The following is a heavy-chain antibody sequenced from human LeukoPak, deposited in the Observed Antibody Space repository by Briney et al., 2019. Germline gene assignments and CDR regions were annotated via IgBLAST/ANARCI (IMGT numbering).Heavy chain of an antibody. V-gene: IGHV3-9*01. J-gene: IGHJ6*02. Sequence: GGSLTLSRAASGFTFYDYAMHWLRHAPGKGLEWVSGISWNSGSIDYADSVKGRFTSSRDKDTNSLYLQMISLSAEGAALYYGAKDLVRGVIRGYGIDVWGQGTTVTVSS. CDR2: ISWNSGSI. D-gene: IGHD3-10*01. CDR3: AKDLVRGVIRGYGIDV. CDR1: GFTFYDYA.